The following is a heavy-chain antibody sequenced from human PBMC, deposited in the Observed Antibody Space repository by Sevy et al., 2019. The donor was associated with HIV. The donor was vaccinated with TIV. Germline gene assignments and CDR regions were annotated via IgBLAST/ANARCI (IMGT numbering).Heavy chain of an antibody. Sequence: GGSLRLSCAASGFTFSSYWMSWVRQAPGKGLEWVANIKQDGSEKYYVDSVKGRFTISRDNAKNSLYLQMNSLRAKDTAVYYCARKRITMVRGVIGDAFDIWGQGTMVTVSS. D-gene: IGHD3-10*01. CDR3: ARKRITMVRGVIGDAFDI. CDR2: IKQDGSEK. J-gene: IGHJ3*02. V-gene: IGHV3-7*03. CDR1: GFTFSSYW.